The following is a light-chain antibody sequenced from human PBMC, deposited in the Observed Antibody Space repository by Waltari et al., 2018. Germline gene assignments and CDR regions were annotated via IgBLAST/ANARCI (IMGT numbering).Light chain of an antibody. J-gene: IGKJ1*01. Sequence: DIVMTQSPLSLPVTHGEPASLSCRSSQSLLHSNGYNYLDWYLQKPGQSPQLLIYLGSNRASGVPDRFSGSGSGTDFTLKISRVEAEDVGVYYCMQALQTLWTFGQGTKVEIK. V-gene: IGKV2-28*01. CDR1: QSLLHSNGYNY. CDR2: LGS. CDR3: MQALQTLWT.